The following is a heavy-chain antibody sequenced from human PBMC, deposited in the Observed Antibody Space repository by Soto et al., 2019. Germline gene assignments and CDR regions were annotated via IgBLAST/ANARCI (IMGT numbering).Heavy chain of an antibody. CDR3: AKVGIYSNYNYFDF. D-gene: IGHD4-4*01. CDR1: GFRFRAYG. V-gene: IGHV3-30*18. J-gene: IGHJ4*02. Sequence: QVLLVQSGGGVVQPGKSLRLSCAASGFRFRAYGIHWVRQAPGKGLEWVAAVSTDGSDRDYAATVKGRFTVYRDNSKDTAFLQMDSLRRDDTAVYYCAKVGIYSNYNYFDFWGQGTLVTVSS. CDR2: VSTDGSDR.